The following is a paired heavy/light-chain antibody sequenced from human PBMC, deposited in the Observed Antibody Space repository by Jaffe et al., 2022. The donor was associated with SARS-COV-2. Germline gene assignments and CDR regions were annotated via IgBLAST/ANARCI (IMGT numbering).Light chain of an antibody. J-gene: IGLJ1*01. CDR1: SSDIGGYNY. CDR3: ISYTSSSTLRV. Sequence: QSALTQPASVSGSPRQSITISCTGTSSDIGGYNYVSWYQQHPGKAPKLMIYGVSYRPSGVPDRFSGSKSGNTASLTISGLQAEDEADYYCISYTSSSTLRVFGTGTTVTVL. CDR2: GVS. V-gene: IGLV2-14*01.
Heavy chain of an antibody. CDR3: AKDQSHDFWSGHFDS. V-gene: IGHV3-23*01. CDR1: GFTFGSYA. Sequence: EVHLLESGGGLVQPGESLRLSCTAAGFTFGSYAMNWVRQAPGKGLEWVSSISGNGGSTYYADSVEGRFTISRDNSENTMYLQMNSLRAEDTAIYYCAKDQSHDFWSGHFDSWGQGTLVTVSS. J-gene: IGHJ4*02. D-gene: IGHD3-3*01. CDR2: ISGNGGST.